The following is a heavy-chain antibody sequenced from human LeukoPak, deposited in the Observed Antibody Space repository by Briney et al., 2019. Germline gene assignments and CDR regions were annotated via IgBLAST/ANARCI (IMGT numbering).Heavy chain of an antibody. CDR2: INHSGST. CDR1: GGSFSGYY. D-gene: IGHD5-12*01. V-gene: IGHV4-34*01. Sequence: PSETLSLTCAVYGGSFSGYYWSWIRQPPGKGLEWIGEINHSGSTNYNPSLKSRVTISVDTSKNQFSLKLSSVTAADTAVYYCASGLGWLVATMPFDIWGQGTMVTVSS. J-gene: IGHJ3*02. CDR3: ASGLGWLVATMPFDI.